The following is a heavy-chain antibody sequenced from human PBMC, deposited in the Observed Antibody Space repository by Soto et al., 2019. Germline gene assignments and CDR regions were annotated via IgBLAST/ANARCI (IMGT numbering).Heavy chain of an antibody. CDR2: INAGNGNT. CDR1: GYTFTSYA. V-gene: IGHV1-3*01. CDR3: ARVAYVAVAELFWFDP. D-gene: IGHD6-19*01. J-gene: IGHJ5*02. Sequence: ASVKVSCKASGYTFTSYAIHWVRQAPGQRLEWMGWINAGNGNTKYSQKFQGRVTITRDTSASTAYMELSSLRSEDTAVYYCARVAYVAVAELFWFDPWGQGTMVTVS.